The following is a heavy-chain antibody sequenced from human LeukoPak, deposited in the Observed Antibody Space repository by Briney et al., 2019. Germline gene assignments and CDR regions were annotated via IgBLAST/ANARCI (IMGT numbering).Heavy chain of an antibody. J-gene: IGHJ3*02. CDR1: GCTFNSYA. CDR2: INPNSGGT. Sequence: ASVKVSCKASGCTFNSYAISWVRQAPGQGLEWMGWINPNSGGTNYAQKFQGRVTMTRDTSISTAYMELSRLRSDDTAVYYCARVMGALNIAARPIGAFDIWGQGTMVTVSS. V-gene: IGHV1-2*02. CDR3: ARVMGALNIAARPIGAFDI. D-gene: IGHD6-6*01.